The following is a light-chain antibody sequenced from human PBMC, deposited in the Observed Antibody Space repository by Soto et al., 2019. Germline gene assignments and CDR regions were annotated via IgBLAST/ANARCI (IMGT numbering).Light chain of an antibody. Sequence: EIVLTQSPATLSLSPGERATLSCGASQSVNSGFLAWYQQKPGLAPRLLISDASNRATGIPDRFSGSGSGTDFTLTISRLEPEDFAVYYCQQYGSSPWTFGQGTRVDIK. CDR3: QQYGSSPWT. CDR1: QSVNSGF. V-gene: IGKV3D-20*01. CDR2: DAS. J-gene: IGKJ1*01.